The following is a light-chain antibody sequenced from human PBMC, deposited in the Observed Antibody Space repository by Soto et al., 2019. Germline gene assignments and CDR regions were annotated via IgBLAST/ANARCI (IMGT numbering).Light chain of an antibody. Sequence: EIVMTQSPATLSLSPGVRATVSCRASQRVSSNLAWYQQKPGQAPRLRIYGASTRATGIPARFSGSGSGTEFTLTISSLQSEDFAVYYCQQYNNWPRTFGQGTKVEIK. CDR3: QQYNNWPRT. CDR1: QRVSSN. CDR2: GAS. V-gene: IGKV3-15*01. J-gene: IGKJ1*01.